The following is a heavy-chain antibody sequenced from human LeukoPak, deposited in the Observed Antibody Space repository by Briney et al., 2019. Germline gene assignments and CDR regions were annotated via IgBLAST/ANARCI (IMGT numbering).Heavy chain of an antibody. CDR2: ISYDGSNK. J-gene: IGHJ5*02. CDR1: GFTFGSYG. V-gene: IGHV3-30*03. Sequence: GRSLTLSCAASGFTFGSYGMHWVRQAPGTGLEGPAVISYDGSNKYFADSVKGRFTISRENAKNSLYLQMNSLRAEDTAIYYCAREGSINWFDPWGQGTLVTVSS. D-gene: IGHD3-3*01. CDR3: AREGSINWFDP.